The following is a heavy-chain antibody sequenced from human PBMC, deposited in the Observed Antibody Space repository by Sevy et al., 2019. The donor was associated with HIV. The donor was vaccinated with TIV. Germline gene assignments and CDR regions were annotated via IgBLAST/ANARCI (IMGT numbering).Heavy chain of an antibody. V-gene: IGHV1-69*13. CDR3: ASEPHYDILTGYYTLDY. CDR2: FIPISGTA. CDR1: GGTVSSYA. J-gene: IGHJ4*02. Sequence: ASLKVSCKASGGTVSSYAISWVRQAPGQGLEWMGRFIPISGTANYAQKFQGRVTITADESTSTVYMDLSRLKSEDSAVYYCASEPHYDILTGYYTLDYWGQGTLVTVSS. D-gene: IGHD3-9*01.